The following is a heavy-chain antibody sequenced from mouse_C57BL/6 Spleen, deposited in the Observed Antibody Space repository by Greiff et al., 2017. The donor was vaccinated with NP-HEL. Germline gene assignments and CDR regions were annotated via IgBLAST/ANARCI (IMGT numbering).Heavy chain of an antibody. V-gene: IGHV1-22*01. Sequence: EVQLQQSGPELVKPGASVKMSCKASGYTFTDYNMHWVKQSHGKSLEWIGYINPNNGGTSYNQKFKGKATLTVNKSSSTADMGLRSLTSEDSAVYYCARGGPRDAMDYWGQGTSVTVSS. CDR1: GYTFTDYN. D-gene: IGHD6-1*01. CDR3: ARGGPRDAMDY. J-gene: IGHJ4*01. CDR2: INPNNGGT.